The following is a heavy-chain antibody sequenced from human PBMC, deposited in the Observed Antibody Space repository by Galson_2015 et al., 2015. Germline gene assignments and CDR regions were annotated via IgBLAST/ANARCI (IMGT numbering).Heavy chain of an antibody. D-gene: IGHD4-17*01. V-gene: IGHV3-33*01. CDR2: IWYDGSNK. Sequence: SLRLSCAASGFTFSSYGMHWVRQAPGKGLEWVAVIWYDGSNKYYADSVKGRFTISRDNSKNTLYLQMNSLRAEDTAVYYCARVYLHGYGDYGLDYWGQGTLVTVSS. CDR3: ARVYLHGYGDYGLDY. CDR1: GFTFSSYG. J-gene: IGHJ4*02.